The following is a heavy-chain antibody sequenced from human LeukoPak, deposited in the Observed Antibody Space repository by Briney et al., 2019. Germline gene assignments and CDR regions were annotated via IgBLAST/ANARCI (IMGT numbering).Heavy chain of an antibody. CDR2: IYHSGST. V-gene: IGHV4-4*02. D-gene: IGHD1-26*01. J-gene: IGHJ4*02. CDR3: SRESGAFSPFGY. CDR1: GGSISSSNW. Sequence: PSESLSLACAVAGGSISSSNWGSWVRQPPGKGLEGIGEIYHSGSTNYHPSRQSRVTMSLDESKNQHSLNLASVTAADTAVYYCSRESGAFSPFGYWGQGTLVTVHS.